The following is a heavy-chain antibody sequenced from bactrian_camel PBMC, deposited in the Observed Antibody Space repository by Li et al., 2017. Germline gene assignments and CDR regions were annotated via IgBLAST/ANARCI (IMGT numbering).Heavy chain of an antibody. V-gene: IGHV3S60*01. Sequence: QVQLAESGGGSVQPGGSLTLSCTAPGFTADNCGMDWYRQAAGGRREWVSSLRSDGRTEYTESVKGRFSTSVDKGKDTVFLQMNNLKPEDTAMYYCVAQVQQVRGACHWQRGLGTQVTVS. D-gene: IGHD5*01. CDR1: GFTADNCG. J-gene: IGHJ4*01. CDR2: LRSDGRT.